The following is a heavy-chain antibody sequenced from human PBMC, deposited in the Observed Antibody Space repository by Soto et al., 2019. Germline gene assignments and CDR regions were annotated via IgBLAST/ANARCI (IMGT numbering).Heavy chain of an antibody. CDR3: ARDPHPEYDILTGSLDY. CDR1: GGTFSSYT. D-gene: IGHD3-9*01. J-gene: IGHJ4*02. Sequence: ASVKVSCKASGGTFSSYTISWVRQAPGQGLEWMGRIIPILGIANYAQKFQGRVTITADKSTSTAYMELSSLRSEDTAVYYCARDPHPEYDILTGSLDYWGQGTLVTVSS. CDR2: IIPILGIA. V-gene: IGHV1-69*04.